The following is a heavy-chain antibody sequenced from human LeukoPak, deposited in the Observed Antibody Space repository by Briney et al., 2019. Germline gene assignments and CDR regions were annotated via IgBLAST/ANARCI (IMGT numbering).Heavy chain of an antibody. CDR1: GFSFSSYS. Sequence: GGSLRLSCAASGFSFSSYSMNWVRQAPGKRLEWVSSISSSSTYIYYADSMKGRFTISRDNAKISLYLQMNSLNADDTAVYYCARDSPQYYFDYWGQGTLVTVSS. CDR3: ARDSPQYYFDY. V-gene: IGHV3-21*01. CDR2: ISSSSTYI. J-gene: IGHJ4*02.